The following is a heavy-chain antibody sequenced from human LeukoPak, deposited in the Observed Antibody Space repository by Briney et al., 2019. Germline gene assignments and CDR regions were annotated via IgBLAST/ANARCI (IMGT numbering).Heavy chain of an antibody. D-gene: IGHD6-6*01. J-gene: IGHJ3*02. CDR2: INHSGST. Sequence: PSETLSLTCAVYGGSFSGYYWSWIRQPPGKGLEWIGEINHSGSTNYNPSLKSRVTISVDTSKNQFSLKLSPVTAADTAVYYRARSSRAFDIWGQGTMVTVSS. CDR1: GGSFSGYY. V-gene: IGHV4-34*01. CDR3: ARSSRAFDI.